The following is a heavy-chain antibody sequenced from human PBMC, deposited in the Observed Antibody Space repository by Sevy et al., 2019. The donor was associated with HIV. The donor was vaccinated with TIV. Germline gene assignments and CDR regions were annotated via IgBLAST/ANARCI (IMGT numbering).Heavy chain of an antibody. CDR1: GFTFSDYY. D-gene: IGHD3-3*01. CDR2: ISSSGSTI. Sequence: GGSLRLSCAASGFTFSDYYMSWIRQAPGKGLEWVSYISSSGSTIYYADSVKGRFTISRDNAKNSLYLQMNSLSAEDTAVYYCARDGAMDYDFWSGFTDYWGQGTLVTVSS. CDR3: ARDGAMDYDFWSGFTDY. J-gene: IGHJ4*02. V-gene: IGHV3-11*01.